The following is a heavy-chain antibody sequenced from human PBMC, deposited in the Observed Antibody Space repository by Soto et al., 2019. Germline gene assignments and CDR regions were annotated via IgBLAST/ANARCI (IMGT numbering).Heavy chain of an antibody. Sequence: PSETLSLTCTVSGGSISSYYWSWIRQPPGKGLEWIGYIYYSGSTNYNPSLKSRVTISVDTSKNQFSLKLSSVTAADTAVYYCARTRERNWFDPWGQGTLVTVSS. J-gene: IGHJ5*02. CDR3: ARTRERNWFDP. CDR2: IYYSGST. CDR1: GGSISSYY. V-gene: IGHV4-59*01. D-gene: IGHD1-1*01.